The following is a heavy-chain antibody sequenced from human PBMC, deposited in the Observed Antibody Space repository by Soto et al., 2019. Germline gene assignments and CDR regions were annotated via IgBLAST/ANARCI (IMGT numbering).Heavy chain of an antibody. CDR1: GFTFDDYA. V-gene: IGHV3-9*01. CDR3: AKGTRSSYYYGMDV. D-gene: IGHD6-6*01. CDR2: LSWNGDYT. Sequence: EVQLVESGGGLVQPGRSLRLSCAVSGFTFDDYAMHWVRQAPGKGLEWVSGLSWNGDYTGYADSVKGRFTISRDNTKNSLYLQMTSLRVEDTALYYCAKGTRSSYYYGMDVWGQGTTVTVSS. J-gene: IGHJ6*02.